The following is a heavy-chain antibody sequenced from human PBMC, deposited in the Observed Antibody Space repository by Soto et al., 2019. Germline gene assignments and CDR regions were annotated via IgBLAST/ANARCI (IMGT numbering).Heavy chain of an antibody. CDR1: GFTFSSYS. CDR3: ARDSLSPYSSGWGDAFDI. Sequence: GGSLRLSCAASGFTFSSYSMNWVRQAPGKGLEWVSSISSSSSYIYYADSVKGRFTISRDNAKNSLYLQMNSLRAEDTAVYYCARDSLSPYSSGWGDAFDIWGQGTMVTVSS. CDR2: ISSSSSYI. J-gene: IGHJ3*02. D-gene: IGHD6-19*01. V-gene: IGHV3-21*01.